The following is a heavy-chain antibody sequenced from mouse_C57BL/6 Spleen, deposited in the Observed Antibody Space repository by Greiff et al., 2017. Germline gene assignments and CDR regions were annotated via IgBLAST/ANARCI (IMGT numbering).Heavy chain of an antibody. Sequence: QVQLQQSGAELVRPGTSVTLSCKASGYTFTSYWMHWVKQRPGQGLEWIGVIDPSGSSTNYNQKFKGKATLTVDTSSSTAYMQLSSLTSEDSAVYYCARGPAQALAWFAYWGQGTLVTVSA. CDR1: GYTFTSYW. CDR3: ARGPAQALAWFAY. CDR2: IDPSGSST. D-gene: IGHD3-2*02. V-gene: IGHV1-59*01. J-gene: IGHJ3*01.